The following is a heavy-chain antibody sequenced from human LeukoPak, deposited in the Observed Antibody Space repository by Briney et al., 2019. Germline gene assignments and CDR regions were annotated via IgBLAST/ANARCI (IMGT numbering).Heavy chain of an antibody. D-gene: IGHD3-10*01. CDR3: AKEKFAYYYGSGTPGPFDY. CDR2: ISGSSGST. V-gene: IGHV3-23*01. Sequence: GGSLRLSCAASGFTFSSYAMSWVRQAPGKGLEWISTISGSSGSTYYADSVKGRFTISRDNSKNTLYLQMNSLRAEDTAVYYCAKEKFAYYYGSGTPGPFDYWGQGTLVTVSS. CDR1: GFTFSSYA. J-gene: IGHJ4*02.